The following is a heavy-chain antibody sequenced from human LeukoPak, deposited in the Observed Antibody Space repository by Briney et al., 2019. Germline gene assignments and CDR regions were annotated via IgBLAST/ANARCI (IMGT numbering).Heavy chain of an antibody. CDR3: ARGAWLLPLDY. Sequence: TLSLTCTVSGGSISSGSYYWSWIRQPAGKGLEWIGRIYTSGSTNYNPSLKSRVTISVDTSKNQFPLKLSSVTAADTAVYYCARGAWLLPLDYWGQGTLVIVSS. CDR2: IYTSGST. J-gene: IGHJ4*02. CDR1: GGSISSGSYY. D-gene: IGHD3-22*01. V-gene: IGHV4-61*02.